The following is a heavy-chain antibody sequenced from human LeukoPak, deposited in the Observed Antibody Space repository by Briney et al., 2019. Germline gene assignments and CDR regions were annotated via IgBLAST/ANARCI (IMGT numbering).Heavy chain of an antibody. CDR1: GFTFSSYE. Sequence: GGSLRLSCAASGFTFSSYEMNWVRQAPGKGLEWVSYISSSGSTIYHADSVKGRFTISRDNAKNSLYLQMNSLRAEDTAVYYCARRGGSTATGYYFDYWGQGTLVTVSS. D-gene: IGHD3-10*01. J-gene: IGHJ4*02. V-gene: IGHV3-48*03. CDR2: ISSSGSTI. CDR3: ARRGGSTATGYYFDY.